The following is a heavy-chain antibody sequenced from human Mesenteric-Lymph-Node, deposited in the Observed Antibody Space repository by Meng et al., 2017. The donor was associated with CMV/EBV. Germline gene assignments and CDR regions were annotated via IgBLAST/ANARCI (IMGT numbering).Heavy chain of an antibody. CDR3: ARLSYTSSWQFDF. V-gene: IGHV4-4*02. D-gene: IGHD6-13*01. CDR2: VYHSGGT. J-gene: IGHJ4*02. Sequence: AVSGGSISRMYWWSWVRQPPGKGLEWIGEVYHSGGTAYNPSLRSRVTISVDKSKNHFSLKLSSVTSADTAVYYCARLSYTSSWQFDFWGQGTLVTVSS. CDR1: GGSISRMYW.